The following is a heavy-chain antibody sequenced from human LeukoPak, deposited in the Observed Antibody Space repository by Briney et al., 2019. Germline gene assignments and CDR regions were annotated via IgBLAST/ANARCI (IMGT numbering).Heavy chain of an antibody. V-gene: IGHV4-59*01. J-gene: IGHJ4*02. D-gene: IGHD3-10*01. CDR3: ARRVSYYGSGSSYTRSHHFDY. CDR2: IDCSGST. Sequence: SETLSLTCTASGCSISSYYWSWILQPPGKGLEWIGYIDCSGSTNYNPSLKSRFTISADPSTNQFSLKLSSVTAADAAVYYCARRVSYYGSGSSYTRSHHFDYWGPGTLVRVSS. CDR1: GCSISSYY.